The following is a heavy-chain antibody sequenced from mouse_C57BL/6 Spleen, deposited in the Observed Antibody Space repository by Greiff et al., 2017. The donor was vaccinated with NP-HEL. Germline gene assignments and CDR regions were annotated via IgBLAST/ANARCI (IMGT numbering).Heavy chain of an antibody. J-gene: IGHJ2*01. CDR3: ARSKVYYYGDY. CDR2: INPGSGGT. Sequence: QVQLKESGAELVRPGTSVKVSCKASGYAFTNYLIEWVKQRPGQGLAWIGVINPGSGGTNYNEKFKGKATLTADKSSSTAYMQLSSLTSEDSAVYFCARSKVYYYGDYWGQGTTLTVSS. D-gene: IGHD1-1*01. V-gene: IGHV1-54*01. CDR1: GYAFTNYL.